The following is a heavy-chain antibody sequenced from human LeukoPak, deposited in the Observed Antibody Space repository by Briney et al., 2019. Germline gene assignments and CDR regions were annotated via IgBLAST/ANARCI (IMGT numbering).Heavy chain of an antibody. CDR3: ARGGHRQKEF. Sequence: GGSLRLSCSASGFTFSNYWMTWVRQSPGKGLEWVAIIKHDGSDKYCVDSVKGRFTISRDNAKNSLYLQMSSLRAEDTAVYYCARGGHRQKEFWGQGTLVPVSS. CDR2: IKHDGSDK. V-gene: IGHV3-7*01. J-gene: IGHJ4*02. D-gene: IGHD3-10*01. CDR1: GFTFSNYW.